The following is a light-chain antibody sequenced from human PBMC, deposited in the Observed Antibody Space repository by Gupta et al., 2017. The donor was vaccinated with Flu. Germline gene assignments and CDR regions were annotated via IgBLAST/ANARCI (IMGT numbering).Light chain of an antibody. J-gene: IGKJ4*01. CDR2: DAS. V-gene: IGKV3-11*01. CDR1: QSVSSY. CDR3: QQRSNFLT. Sequence: EIVLTQSPATLSLSPGERATLSCRASQSVSSYLAWYQQKPGQAPRLLIYDASNRATGIPDRFSGSGSGTDFTLTSSSREPEDFAVYYWQQRSNFLTFGGGTKVEIK.